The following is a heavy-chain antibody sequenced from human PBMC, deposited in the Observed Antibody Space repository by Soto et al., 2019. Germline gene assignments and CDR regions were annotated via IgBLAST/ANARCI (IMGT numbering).Heavy chain of an antibody. J-gene: IGHJ4*02. D-gene: IGHD4-4*01. CDR1: GFNFPTFW. CDR2: IYPDDSDT. CDR3: ARGKYSSTRGGLAV. Sequence: PGESLKISCKHSGFNFPTFWIAWVRQMPGKGLEWMGTIYPDDSDTRYSPSFQGQVTISADKSIQTAYLQWGSLKASESVLYNCARGKYSSTRGGLAVGGQGT. V-gene: IGHV5-51*03.